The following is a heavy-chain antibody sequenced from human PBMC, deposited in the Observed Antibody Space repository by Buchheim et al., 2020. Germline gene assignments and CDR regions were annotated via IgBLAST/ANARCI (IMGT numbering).Heavy chain of an antibody. CDR1: GFTFSSYA. CDR3: AKVGPCGSYCSYYYYGMDV. CDR2: ISGSGGST. V-gene: IGHV3-23*04. J-gene: IGHJ6*02. D-gene: IGHD1-26*01. Sequence: EVQLVESGGGLVQPGGSLRLSCAASGFTFSSYAMSWVRQAPGKGLEWVSTISGSGGSTYYADSVKGRFTISRDNSKNTLDLQMNSLRAEDTAVYYCAKVGPCGSYCSYYYYGMDVWGQGTT.